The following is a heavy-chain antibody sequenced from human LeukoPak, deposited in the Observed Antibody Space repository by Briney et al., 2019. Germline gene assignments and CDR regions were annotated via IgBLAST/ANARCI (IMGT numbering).Heavy chain of an antibody. V-gene: IGHV1-18*01. J-gene: IGHJ6*02. Sequence: ASVKVSCKASGYTFTSYGISWVRQAPGQGLEWMGWISAYNGNTNYAQKLQGRVTMTTDTSTSTAYMELRSLRSDDTAVYYCARGPIMITFGGVIVPYGMDVWGQGTTVTVSS. CDR3: ARGPIMITFGGVIVPYGMDV. D-gene: IGHD3-16*02. CDR2: ISAYNGNT. CDR1: GYTFTSYG.